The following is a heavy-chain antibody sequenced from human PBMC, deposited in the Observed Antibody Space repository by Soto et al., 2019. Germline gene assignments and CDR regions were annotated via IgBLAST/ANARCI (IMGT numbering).Heavy chain of an antibody. CDR3: ASAAASGLF. V-gene: IGHV1-69*13. CDR1: GGSFSTYA. CDR2: ITPIFGTP. J-gene: IGHJ4*01. Sequence: VASVKVSCKASGGSFSTYAFNWLRQAPGQGLEWLGAITPIFGTPNYAQKFQGRVTISADDSTSKLYLELRSLKYDDTAIYYCASAAASGLFWGQGSLVTVSS. D-gene: IGHD6-13*01.